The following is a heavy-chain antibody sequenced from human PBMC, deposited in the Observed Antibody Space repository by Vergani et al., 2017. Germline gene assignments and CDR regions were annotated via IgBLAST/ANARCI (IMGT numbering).Heavy chain of an antibody. CDR3: ARGFFDAFDV. CDR1: GFTFDDYA. J-gene: IGHJ3*01. Sequence: EVQLVESGGGLVQPGRSLRLSCAASGFTFDDYAMHWVRQAPGKGLEWVSGISWNSGSIGYADSVKGRFTISRDSAKNTLYLQMNSLRAEDTAVYYCARGFFDAFDVWGQGTMVTVSS. CDR2: ISWNSGSI. D-gene: IGHD3-3*01. V-gene: IGHV3-9*01.